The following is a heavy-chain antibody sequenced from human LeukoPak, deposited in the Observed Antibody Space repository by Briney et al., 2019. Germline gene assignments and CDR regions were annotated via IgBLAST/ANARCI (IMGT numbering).Heavy chain of an antibody. CDR2: ISVYNGNI. V-gene: IGHV1-18*01. D-gene: IGHD4-11*01. J-gene: IGHJ6*02. CDR3: ARVVAVTTRYYDGMDV. CDR1: GYIFTDYG. Sequence: ASVKVSCKASGYIFTDYGISWVRQAPGQGLEWMGWISVYNGNINYAQKFQGRVTMTTDTSTSTVYMELWSLRSDDTAVYYCARVVAVTTRYYDGMDVWGQGTTVTVSS.